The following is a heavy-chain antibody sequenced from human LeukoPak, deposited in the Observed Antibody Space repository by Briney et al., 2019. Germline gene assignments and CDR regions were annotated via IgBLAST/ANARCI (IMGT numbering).Heavy chain of an antibody. CDR3: ARDFFHGHCSGLSCFLPDY. V-gene: IGHV1-18*04. J-gene: IGHJ4*02. CDR2: ISAHYGNT. CDR1: GYIFTRYG. Sequence: ASVKVSCKASGYIFTRYGISWVRQAPGQGLEWMGWISAHYGNTNYAQKFQDRVTMTTDTSTNTAYMELRSLRPDDTAVYYRARDFFHGHCSGLSCFLPDYWGQGSLVTVSS. D-gene: IGHD2-15*01.